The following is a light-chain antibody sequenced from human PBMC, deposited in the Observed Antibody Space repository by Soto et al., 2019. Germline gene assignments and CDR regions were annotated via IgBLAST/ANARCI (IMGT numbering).Light chain of an antibody. CDR2: DAS. CDR1: QSISSW. J-gene: IGKJ1*01. Sequence: DIQMTQSPSTLSASVGDRVTITCRASQSISSWLAWYQQKPGKAPKLLIYDASSLESGVPSRFSGRGCATEFTLTISSLQPDDFATYYCQQYTGGTVGQGTKVEIK. CDR3: QQYTGGT. V-gene: IGKV1-5*01.